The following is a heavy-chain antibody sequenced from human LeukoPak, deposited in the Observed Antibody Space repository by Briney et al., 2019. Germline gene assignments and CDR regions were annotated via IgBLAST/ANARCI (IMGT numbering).Heavy chain of an antibody. D-gene: IGHD3-22*01. J-gene: IGHJ4*02. V-gene: IGHV1-69*06. CDR2: IIPIFGTA. Sequence: ASVKVSCKASGGTFSSYAISWVRQAPGQGLEWMGGIIPIFGTANYAQKFQGRVTITADKSTNTAYMELSSLRSEDTAVYYCARELAYYYDSSRSGYFDYWGQGTLVTVSS. CDR1: GGTFSSYA. CDR3: ARELAYYYDSSRSGYFDY.